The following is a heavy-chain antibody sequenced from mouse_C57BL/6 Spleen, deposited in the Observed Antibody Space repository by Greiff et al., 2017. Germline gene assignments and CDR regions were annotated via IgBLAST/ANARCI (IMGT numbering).Heavy chain of an antibody. J-gene: IGHJ3*01. D-gene: IGHD1-1*01. Sequence: DVHLVESGGGLVKPGGSLKLSCAASGFTFSSYAMSWVRQTPGKRLEWVATISDGGSYTYYPDNVKGRFTISRDNAKNNLYLQMSPLKSEDTAMYYWARPVYGSSLVAYWGQGTLVTVSA. V-gene: IGHV5-4*01. CDR2: ISDGGSYT. CDR3: ARPVYGSSLVAY. CDR1: GFTFSSYA.